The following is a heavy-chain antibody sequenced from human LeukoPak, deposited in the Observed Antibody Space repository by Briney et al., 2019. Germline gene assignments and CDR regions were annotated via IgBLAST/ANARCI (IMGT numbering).Heavy chain of an antibody. D-gene: IGHD1-1*01. CDR2: ISFDGKNK. V-gene: IGHV3-30*03. CDR1: GFTFSSQP. Sequence: GGSLRLSCAASGFTFSSQPMHWVRQTPGKGLEWVALISFDGKNKFYGDSVIGRFTISRDNTKNTLFLQMNRLRAEDMGVYYCVRPMTTTRNFEHWGQGTLVTVSS. CDR3: VRPMTTTRNFEH. J-gene: IGHJ4*02.